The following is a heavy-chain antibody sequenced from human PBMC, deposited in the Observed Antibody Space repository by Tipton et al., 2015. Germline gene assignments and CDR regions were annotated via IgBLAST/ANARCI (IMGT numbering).Heavy chain of an antibody. V-gene: IGHV4-59*11. CDR3: ARIRGRYVLDH. Sequence: TLSLTCTVSGGSISSHYWSWIRQSPGKGLEWIGYISYSGTTNYNPSLNSRVTISVDTPTNQFFLRMTPVTAADTAVYYCARIRGRYVLDHWGQGTLVTVAS. D-gene: IGHD3-16*01. CDR2: ISYSGTT. CDR1: GGSISSHY. J-gene: IGHJ4*02.